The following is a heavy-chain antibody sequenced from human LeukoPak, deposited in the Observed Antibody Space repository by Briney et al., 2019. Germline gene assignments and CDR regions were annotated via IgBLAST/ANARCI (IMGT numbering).Heavy chain of an antibody. D-gene: IGHD6-13*01. Sequence: PGGSLRLSCAASGFTFSSYGMHWVRQAPGKGLEWVAFIRYDGSNKYYADSVKGRFTISRDNSKNTLYLQMNSLRAEDTAVYYSIAAAGMELDYWGQGTLVTVSS. CDR1: GFTFSSYG. J-gene: IGHJ4*02. V-gene: IGHV3-30*02. CDR2: IRYDGSNK. CDR3: IAAAGMELDY.